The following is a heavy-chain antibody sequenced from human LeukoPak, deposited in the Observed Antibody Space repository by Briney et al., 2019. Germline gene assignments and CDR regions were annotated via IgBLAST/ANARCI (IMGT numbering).Heavy chain of an antibody. CDR3: AKLPGGPSGRFEM. J-gene: IGHJ3*02. CDR2: ISAYNANT. CDR1: GYTFTSYG. D-gene: IGHD3-10*01. V-gene: IGHV1-18*01. Sequence: ASVKVSCKASGYTFTSYGISWVRQAPGQGLEWMGWISAYNANTNYAQNFQGRVTMTTDRSTSTAYMELRSLRSDDTAVYYCAKLPGGPSGRFEMWGQGTMVTVSS.